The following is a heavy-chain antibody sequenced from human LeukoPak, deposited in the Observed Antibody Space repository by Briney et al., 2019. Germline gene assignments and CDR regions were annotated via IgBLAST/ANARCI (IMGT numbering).Heavy chain of an antibody. Sequence: GGSLRLSCAASGFTISSKFMSWDRQAPGKGLEWVSVIYSGGDTYYADSVKGRFTISRDESKNMLYLQMNSLRAEDTAVYYCVRDAPYNYFDYWGQGSLVTVSS. D-gene: IGHD4-11*01. CDR3: VRDAPYNYFDY. V-gene: IGHV3-66*01. J-gene: IGHJ4*02. CDR1: GFTISSKF. CDR2: IYSGGDT.